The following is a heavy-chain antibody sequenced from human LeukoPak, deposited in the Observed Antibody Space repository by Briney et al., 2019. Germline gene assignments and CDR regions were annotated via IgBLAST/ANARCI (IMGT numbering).Heavy chain of an antibody. V-gene: IGHV3-66*01. Sequence: QPGGSLRLSCTASGFTVSSDYMSWVRQAPGKGLEWVSVVYSGGSTYYADSVKGRFTISRDNSKNTLYLQMNSLRAEDTAVYYCAREPPGGRFDYWGQGTLVTVSS. CDR2: VYSGGST. D-gene: IGHD3-16*01. CDR3: AREPPGGRFDY. J-gene: IGHJ4*02. CDR1: GFTVSSDY.